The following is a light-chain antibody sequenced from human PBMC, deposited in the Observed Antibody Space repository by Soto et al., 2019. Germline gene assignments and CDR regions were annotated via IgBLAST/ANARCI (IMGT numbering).Light chain of an antibody. Sequence: EIVLTQSPGTLSLSPGDRATLSCRASQIISSAYLAWYQQRPGQAPRLLIYASSSRATGIPDRSSGSGSGTAFTLTISRLEPEDFAVYYCQQCGSSLPSTFGQRTKVE. V-gene: IGKV3-20*01. J-gene: IGKJ1*01. CDR1: QIISSAY. CDR3: QQCGSSLPST. CDR2: ASS.